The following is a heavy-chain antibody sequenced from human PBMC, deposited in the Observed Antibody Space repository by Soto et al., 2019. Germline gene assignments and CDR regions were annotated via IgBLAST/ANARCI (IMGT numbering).Heavy chain of an antibody. CDR2: INAGNGNT. CDR3: ARDQRSGQWLDYYYYGMDV. J-gene: IGHJ6*02. Sequence: SVKVCFKASGYTFTSYAMHWVRQAPGQRLEWMGWINAGNGNTKYSQKFQGRVTITRDTSASTAYMELSSLRSEDTAVYYCARDQRSGQWLDYYYYGMDVWGQGTTVTVSS. D-gene: IGHD6-19*01. V-gene: IGHV1-3*01. CDR1: GYTFTSYA.